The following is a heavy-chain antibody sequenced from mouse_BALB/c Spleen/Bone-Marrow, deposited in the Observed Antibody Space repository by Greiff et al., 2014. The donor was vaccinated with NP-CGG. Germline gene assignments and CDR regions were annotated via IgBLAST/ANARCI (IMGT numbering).Heavy chain of an antibody. J-gene: IGHJ1*01. V-gene: IGHV1-39*01. CDR1: GYSFSGYN. CDR3: ARKAYYTNWWYFDV. D-gene: IGHD2-5*01. Sequence: EVQLQQSGPELEKPGASVKISCKASGYSFSGYNLNWVKQSNGQSLEWIGNIDPYYGDTTYNQKLKGKATLTVDRSSSTAYMQLKSLTSEDSAVYYCARKAYYTNWWYFDVWGAGTTVTVSS. CDR2: IDPYYGDT.